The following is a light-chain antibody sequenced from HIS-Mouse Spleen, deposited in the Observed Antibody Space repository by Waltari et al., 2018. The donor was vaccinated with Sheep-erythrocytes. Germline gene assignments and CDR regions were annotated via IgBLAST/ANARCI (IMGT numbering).Light chain of an antibody. Sequence: PASVSGSPGQSITISCTGTSSDVGGYNYVSWYQQHPGKAPKLMIYDVSKRPSGVPDRFSGSKSGNTASLTISGLQAEDEADYYCCSYAGSYTWVFGGGTKLTVL. CDR1: SSDVGGYNY. CDR3: CSYAGSYTWV. J-gene: IGLJ3*02. V-gene: IGLV2-11*01. CDR2: DVS.